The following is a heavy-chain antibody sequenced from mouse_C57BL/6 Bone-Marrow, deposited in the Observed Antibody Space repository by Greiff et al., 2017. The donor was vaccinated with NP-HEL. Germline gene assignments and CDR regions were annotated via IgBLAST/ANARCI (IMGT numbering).Heavy chain of an antibody. D-gene: IGHD1-1*01. CDR1: GFTFTDYY. J-gene: IGHJ2*01. Sequence: EVHLVESGGGLVQPGGSLSLSCAASGFTFTDYYMSWVRQPPGKALEWLGFIRNKANGYTTEYSASVKGRFTISRDNSQSILYLQMNALRAEDSATDYCARSSLTTVVADYWGQGTTLTVSS. CDR3: ARSSLTTVVADY. CDR2: IRNKANGYTT. V-gene: IGHV7-3*01.